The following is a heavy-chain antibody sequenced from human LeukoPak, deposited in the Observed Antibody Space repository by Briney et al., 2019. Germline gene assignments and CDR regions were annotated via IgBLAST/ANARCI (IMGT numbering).Heavy chain of an antibody. Sequence: GGSLRLSCAASGFTFSSYAMHWVRQAPGKGLEWGAVISYDGSNKYYADSVKGRFIISRDNSKNTLYLQMNSLRAEDTAVYYCAREETYDSSGYSNSDAFDIWGQGTMVTVSS. CDR1: GFTFSSYA. CDR2: ISYDGSNK. CDR3: AREETYDSSGYSNSDAFDI. J-gene: IGHJ3*02. D-gene: IGHD3-22*01. V-gene: IGHV3-30*04.